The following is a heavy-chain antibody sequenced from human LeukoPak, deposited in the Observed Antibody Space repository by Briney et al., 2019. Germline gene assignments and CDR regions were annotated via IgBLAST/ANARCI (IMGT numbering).Heavy chain of an antibody. J-gene: IGHJ4*02. CDR2: ISGSGGST. CDR1: GFTFSSYA. CDR3: AKADGYSGYESFDY. D-gene: IGHD5-12*01. Sequence: PGGSLRLSCAASGFTFSSYAMSWVRQAPRKGLEWVSAISGSGGSTYYADSVKGRFTISRDNSKNTLYLQMNSLRAEDTAVYYCAKADGYSGYESFDYWGQGTLVTVSS. V-gene: IGHV3-23*01.